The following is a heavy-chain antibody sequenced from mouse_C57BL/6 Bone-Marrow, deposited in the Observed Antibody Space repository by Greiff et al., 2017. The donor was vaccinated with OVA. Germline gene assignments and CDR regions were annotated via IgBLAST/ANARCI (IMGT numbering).Heavy chain of an antibody. CDR3: VKGDGYDY. CDR2: IRSKSNNYAT. Sequence: DVMLVESGGGLVQPTGSLKLSCAASGFSFNTYAMNWVRQAPGTGLEWVARIRSKSNNYATYYAESVKDRVTISRDDSESMLYLQMNNLKTEDTAMYYCVKGDGYDYWGQGTTLTVSS. D-gene: IGHD2-3*01. CDR1: GFSFNTYA. J-gene: IGHJ2*01. V-gene: IGHV10-1*01.